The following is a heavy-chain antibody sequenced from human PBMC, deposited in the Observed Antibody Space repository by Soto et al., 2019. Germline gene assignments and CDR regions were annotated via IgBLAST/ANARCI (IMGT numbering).Heavy chain of an antibody. CDR2: IYYSGST. CDR1: GGSISSYY. V-gene: IGHV4-59*01. J-gene: IGHJ6*02. Sequence: SETLSLTCSVSGGSISSYYWSWIRQPPGKGLEWIGYIYYSGSTNYNPSLKSRVTISVDTSKNQFSLKLSSVTAADTAVYYCARISYGMDVWGQGTTVTVSS. D-gene: IGHD3-3*02. CDR3: ARISYGMDV.